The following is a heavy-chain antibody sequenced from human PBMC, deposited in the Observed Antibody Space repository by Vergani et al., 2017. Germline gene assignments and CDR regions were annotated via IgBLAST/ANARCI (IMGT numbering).Heavy chain of an antibody. Sequence: QVQLAESGGGRVQPGRSLRLSCAASGFSFSSHAIHWVRQAPGKGLAWVAVISNDGSKKYYADSVKGRFTISRDNSKNTLDLQMNTLRTQDTAVYYCAKAGSVTSGSLQYNFYMDVWGEGTTVAVS. CDR2: ISNDGSKK. J-gene: IGHJ6*03. D-gene: IGHD3-10*01. CDR1: GFSFSSHA. CDR3: AKAGSVTSGSLQYNFYMDV. V-gene: IGHV3-30*18.